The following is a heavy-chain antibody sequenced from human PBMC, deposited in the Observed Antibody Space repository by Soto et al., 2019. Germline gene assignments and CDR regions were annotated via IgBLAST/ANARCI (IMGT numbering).Heavy chain of an antibody. CDR2: INSDGSDT. D-gene: IGHD6-13*01. CDR3: VRDQPAEEQLFDH. J-gene: IGHJ4*02. Sequence: EVQLVESGGGLAQPGGTLRLSCAASGFTFSSYWMHWVRQVPGKGLVWVSRINSDGSDTDYADSVKGRFTISRDNAKNTLYLQMNSLRAEDTAVCHCVRDQPAEEQLFDHWGQGTLVTVSS. V-gene: IGHV3-74*01. CDR1: GFTFSSYW.